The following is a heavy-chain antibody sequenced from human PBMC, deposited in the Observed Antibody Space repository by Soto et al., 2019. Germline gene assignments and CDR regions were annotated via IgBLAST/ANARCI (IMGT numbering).Heavy chain of an antibody. CDR3: ARGDATKIVVTTYYGMDV. Sequence: QVQLVQSGAEVKKPGSSVKVSCKASGGNLSNYGISWVRQAPGQGPEWMGGIIPVFGTANYAQKFQGRVTITADESTTTVYMDVSSLRSDDTAVYYCARGDATKIVVTTYYGMDVWGQGTTVTVSS. J-gene: IGHJ6*02. CDR1: GGNLSNYG. CDR2: IIPVFGTA. D-gene: IGHD4-17*01. V-gene: IGHV1-69*12.